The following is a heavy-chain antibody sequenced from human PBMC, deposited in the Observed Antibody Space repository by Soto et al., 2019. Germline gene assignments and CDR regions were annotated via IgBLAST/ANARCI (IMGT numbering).Heavy chain of an antibody. V-gene: IGHV3-30*04. CDR1: EFTFNRHA. CDR3: ARVSGHVYATLHGPFDF. J-gene: IGHJ4*02. D-gene: IGHD2-8*01. CDR2: ISHDGRIK. Sequence: QVQLVESGGGVVQPGRSLRLSCAASEFTFNRHAMHWVRQAPGKGLEWVAVISHDGRIKYYADSVKGRFTISRDNSMNTLDQQMNSLRAEDTAIYFCARVSGHVYATLHGPFDFWGQGTLVTVSS.